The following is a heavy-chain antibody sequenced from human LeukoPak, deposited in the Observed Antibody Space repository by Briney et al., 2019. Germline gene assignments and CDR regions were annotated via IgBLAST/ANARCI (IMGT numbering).Heavy chain of an antibody. CDR2: INHSGTT. J-gene: IGHJ4*02. CDR3: ARARRGYGRSFDY. Sequence: PSETLSLTCAVYGGSFSGYYWSWIRQPPGKGLEWIGEINHSGTTKYNPSLKSRVTISVDTSKNQFSLKLSSVTAADTSVYYCARARRGYGRSFDYWGQGTLVTVSS. D-gene: IGHD5-12*01. V-gene: IGHV4-34*01. CDR1: GGSFSGYY.